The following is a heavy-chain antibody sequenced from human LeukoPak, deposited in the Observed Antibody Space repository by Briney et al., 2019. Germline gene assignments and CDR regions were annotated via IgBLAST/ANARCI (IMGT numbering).Heavy chain of an antibody. CDR3: ATQAPQIDY. Sequence: SETLSLTCTVSGGSISSSSYYWGWIRQPPGKGLEWIGSIYYSGSTYYNPSLKSRVTISVDTSKNQFSLKLSSATAADTAVYYCATQAPQIDYWGQGTLVTVSS. V-gene: IGHV4-39*01. J-gene: IGHJ4*02. CDR1: GGSISSSSYY. CDR2: IYYSGST.